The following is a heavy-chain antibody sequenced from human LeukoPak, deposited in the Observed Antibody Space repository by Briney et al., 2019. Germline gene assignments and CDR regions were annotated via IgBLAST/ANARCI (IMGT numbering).Heavy chain of an antibody. CDR3: AKGTRSSSSGYFDY. CDR1: GFTFDDYA. J-gene: IGHJ4*02. Sequence: PGGSLRLSCAASGFTFDDYAMHWVRQAPGKGLEGVSLISWDGGSTYYADSVKGRFTISRDNSKNSLYLQMNSLRADDTALYYCAKGTRSSSSGYFDYWGQGTLVTVSS. D-gene: IGHD6-6*01. CDR2: ISWDGGST. V-gene: IGHV3-43D*03.